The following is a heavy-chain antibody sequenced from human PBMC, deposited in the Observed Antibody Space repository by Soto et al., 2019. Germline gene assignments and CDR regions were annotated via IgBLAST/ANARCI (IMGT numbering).Heavy chain of an antibody. CDR2: INPSGGST. J-gene: IGHJ6*02. D-gene: IGHD1-26*01. CDR3: AREVVGATTSYGMDV. CDR1: GYTFTSYY. Sequence: ASVKVSCKASGYTFTSYYMHWVRQAPGQGLEWMGIINPSGGSTSYAQKFQGRVTMTRDTSTSTVYMELGSLRSEDTAVYYCAREVVGATTSYGMDVWGQGTTVTVSS. V-gene: IGHV1-46*01.